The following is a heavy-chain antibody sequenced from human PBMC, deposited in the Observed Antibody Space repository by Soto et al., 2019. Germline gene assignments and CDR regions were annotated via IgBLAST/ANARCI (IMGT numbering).Heavy chain of an antibody. CDR3: ARPIKIESSGYGMDV. Sequence: PGESLKISCKGSGYSFSNYWIAWVRQMPGKGLEWMGIIYPGDSATRCSPSFEGQVTMSADKSTNTAYLQWRSLKASDTAMYYCARPIKIESSGYGMDVWGQGTTVTVSS. D-gene: IGHD3-22*01. CDR2: IYPGDSAT. J-gene: IGHJ6*02. CDR1: GYSFSNYW. V-gene: IGHV5-51*01.